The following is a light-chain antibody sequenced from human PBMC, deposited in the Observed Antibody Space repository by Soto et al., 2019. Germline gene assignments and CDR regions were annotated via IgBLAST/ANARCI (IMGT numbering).Light chain of an antibody. J-gene: IGKJ1*01. CDR1: QSISSYY. CDR3: QHYGSSPRT. V-gene: IGKV3-20*01. CDR2: GAS. Sequence: EIVLTQSPGTLSLSPGERATLSCRASQSISSYYLAWYQQKPGQAPRLLIYGASNRATGIPDRFRGSGSGTDFTLTISRLEPEDFAVYYCQHYGSSPRTFGQGTKVEIK.